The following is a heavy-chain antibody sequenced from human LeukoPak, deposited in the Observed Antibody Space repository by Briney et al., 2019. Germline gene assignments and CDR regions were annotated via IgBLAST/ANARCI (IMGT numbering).Heavy chain of an antibody. CDR1: GFTFSSYA. V-gene: IGHV3-23*01. D-gene: IGHD2-21*01. Sequence: PGGSLRLSCVASGFTFSSYAVGWVRQAPGKGLEWVSVISGSGANTYYANSVRGRFTISRDNSRNTLYLQISSLGADDTAVYYCAKDMGRGGGAVIDYWGQGTLVTVSS. CDR2: ISGSGANT. J-gene: IGHJ4*02. CDR3: AKDMGRGGGAVIDY.